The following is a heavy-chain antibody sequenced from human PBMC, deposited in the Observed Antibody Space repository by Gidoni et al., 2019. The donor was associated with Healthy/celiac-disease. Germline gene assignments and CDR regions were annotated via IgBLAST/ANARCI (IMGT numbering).Heavy chain of an antibody. CDR1: GGSLRGYY. CDR2: INHSGST. D-gene: IGHD4-17*01. CDR3: ARVATVTSFDY. Sequence: QVQLQQWGAGLLKPSETLSLTCAVYGGSLRGYYWSWLRRPPGKGLEWIGEINHSGSTNYNPSLKSRVTISVDTSKNQFSLKLSSVTAADTAVYYCARVATVTSFDYWGQGTLVTVSS. V-gene: IGHV4-34*01. J-gene: IGHJ4*02.